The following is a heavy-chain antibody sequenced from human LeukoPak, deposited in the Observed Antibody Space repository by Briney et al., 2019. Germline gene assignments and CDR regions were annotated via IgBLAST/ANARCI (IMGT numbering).Heavy chain of an antibody. CDR1: GYTFTSYA. Sequence: ASVTVSFKASGYTFTSYAMHWVRQAPGQRLEWMGWINAGNGNTKYSQKLQGRVTITRDTSASTAYMELSSLRSEDTAVYYCARPNYFDTSGSYTFDYWGQGTLVTVSS. D-gene: IGHD3-22*01. J-gene: IGHJ4*02. CDR3: ARPNYFDTSGSYTFDY. CDR2: INAGNGNT. V-gene: IGHV1-3*01.